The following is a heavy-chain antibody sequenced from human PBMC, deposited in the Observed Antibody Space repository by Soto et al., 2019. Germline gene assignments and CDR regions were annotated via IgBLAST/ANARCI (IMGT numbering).Heavy chain of an antibody. D-gene: IGHD2-15*01. CDR1: GFTFSSYW. V-gene: IGHV3-7*01. Sequence: GGSLRLSFAASGFTFSSYWMSWVRQAPGKGLEWVANIKQDGSEKYYVDSVKGRFTISRDNAKNSLYLQMNSLRAEDTAVYYCARDVGYCSGGSCPGLDDAFDIWGQGTMVTVSS. CDR2: IKQDGSEK. CDR3: ARDVGYCSGGSCPGLDDAFDI. J-gene: IGHJ3*02.